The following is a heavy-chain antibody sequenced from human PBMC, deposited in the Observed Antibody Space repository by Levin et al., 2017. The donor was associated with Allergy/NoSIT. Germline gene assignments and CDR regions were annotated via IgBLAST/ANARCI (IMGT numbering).Heavy chain of an antibody. Sequence: SETLSLTCTVSGGSISSSSYYWGWIRQPPGKGLEWIGTVYYNGNSYYTPSLKSRVTVSRDTSNNQFSLKLNSVTAADTAVYYCAGQGAMVHPYWGQGTLVTVSS. CDR1: GGSISSSSYY. J-gene: IGHJ4*02. V-gene: IGHV4-39*07. CDR2: VYYNGNS. CDR3: AGQGAMVHPY. D-gene: IGHD5-18*01.